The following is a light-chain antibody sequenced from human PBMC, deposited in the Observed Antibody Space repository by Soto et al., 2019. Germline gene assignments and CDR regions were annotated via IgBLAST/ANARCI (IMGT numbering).Light chain of an antibody. CDR3: CSYRSGSTLV. J-gene: IGLJ3*02. Sequence: QSALTQPASVSESPGRSITFSCTGTSSDIGGYNYVSWYQQHPGKAPKLMIYDVSNRPSGISSRFSGSKSGNTASLTISGLQAEDEADYYCCSYRSGSTLVFGGWTKLTVL. CDR1: SSDIGGYNY. V-gene: IGLV2-14*01. CDR2: DVS.